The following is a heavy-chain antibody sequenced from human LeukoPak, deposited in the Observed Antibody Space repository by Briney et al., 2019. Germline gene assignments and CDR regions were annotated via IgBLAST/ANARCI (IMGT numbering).Heavy chain of an antibody. Sequence: GGSLRLSCAASGFTFSSYSMNWVRQAPGKGLEWVSSISSSSSYIYYADSVKGRFTISRDNAKNSLYLQMNSLRAEDTAVYYCARDMSSAGFVYYYYMDVWGKGTTVTVSS. CDR1: GFTFSSYS. V-gene: IGHV3-21*01. J-gene: IGHJ6*03. CDR3: ARDMSSAGFVYYYYMDV. D-gene: IGHD6-25*01. CDR2: ISSSSSYI.